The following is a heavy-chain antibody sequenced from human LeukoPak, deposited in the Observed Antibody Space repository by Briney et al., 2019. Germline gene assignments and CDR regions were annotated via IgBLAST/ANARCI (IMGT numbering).Heavy chain of an antibody. CDR1: GFTVSSNY. CDR3: VRERYHGSGAPRYDY. J-gene: IGHJ4*02. Sequence: GGSLRLSCAASGFTVSSNYMSWIRQSPGKGLELVSSISSSSSFIYYVDSLKGRSTISRDNAKNSLYLQMNGLRAEDAAVYYCVRERYHGSGAPRYDYWGQGTLVTVSS. V-gene: IGHV3-21*01. CDR2: ISSSSSFI. D-gene: IGHD3-10*01.